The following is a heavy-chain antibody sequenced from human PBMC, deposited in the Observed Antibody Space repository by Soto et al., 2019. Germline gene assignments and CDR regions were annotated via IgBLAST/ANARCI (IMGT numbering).Heavy chain of an antibody. CDR1: GYIFTKYW. D-gene: IGHD2-8*01. J-gene: IGHJ6*02. CDR2: MYPGDSDM. Sequence: PGESLKISCKASGYIFTKYWIAWVRQMPGKGLEWMGVMYPGDSDMRYSPSFQGQVTISADRSISTAYLRWSSLKASDTAIYYCARVMFYGMDFWGHGTTGTVS. V-gene: IGHV5-51*01. CDR3: ARVMFYGMDF.